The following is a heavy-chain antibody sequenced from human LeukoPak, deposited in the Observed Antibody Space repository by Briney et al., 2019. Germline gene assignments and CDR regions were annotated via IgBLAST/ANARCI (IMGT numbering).Heavy chain of an antibody. V-gene: IGHV3-30*02. CDR2: IRYDGRNK. CDR3: ARDGTIVGATLDY. Sequence: GGSLRLSCVASGFIFSSYGMHWVRQAPGKGLEWVAFIRYDGRNKYYVDSVKGRFTISRDNSKNTLYLQMNSLRAEDTAVYYCARDGTIVGATLDYWGQGTLVTVSS. CDR1: GFIFSSYG. D-gene: IGHD1-26*01. J-gene: IGHJ4*02.